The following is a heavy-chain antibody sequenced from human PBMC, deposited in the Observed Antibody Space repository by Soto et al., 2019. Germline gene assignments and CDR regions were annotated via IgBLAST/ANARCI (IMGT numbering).Heavy chain of an antibody. Sequence: LSLTCTVSGGSISSTSRYWGWIRQPPGKGLEWIATIYYTGSTYYNPSLKSRVTISVDTSENQFSLKLYSVTAADTAVFYCARHLDYYDSSSYFDHWGQGTLVTVSS. CDR1: GGSISSTSRY. J-gene: IGHJ4*02. V-gene: IGHV4-39*01. D-gene: IGHD3-22*01. CDR2: IYYTGST. CDR3: ARHLDYYDSSSYFDH.